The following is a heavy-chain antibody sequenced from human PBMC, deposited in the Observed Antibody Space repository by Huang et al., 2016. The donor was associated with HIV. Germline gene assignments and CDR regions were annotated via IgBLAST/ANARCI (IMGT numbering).Heavy chain of an antibody. CDR1: GGTFSSYA. CDR2: IIPILGTA. D-gene: IGHD3-22*01. CDR3: ARARRYYDSSVSYYFDY. V-gene: IGHV1-69*13. Sequence: QVQLVQSGAVVKKPGSSVKVSCKASGGTFSSYAISWVRQAPGQGLEWMGGIIPILGTANYAQKFQGRVTITADESTSTAYMELSSLRSEDTAVYYCARARRYYDSSVSYYFDYWGQGTLVTVSS. J-gene: IGHJ4*02.